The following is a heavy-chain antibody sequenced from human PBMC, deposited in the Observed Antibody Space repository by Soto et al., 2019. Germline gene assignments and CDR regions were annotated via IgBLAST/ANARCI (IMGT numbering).Heavy chain of an antibody. CDR3: ARQTGSGWVDS. CDR1: AFTFSTYW. D-gene: IGHD6-19*01. Sequence: EVQLVESGGVLVQPGGSLRLSCAASAFTFSTYWMSWVRQAPGKGLEWVANINQDGSKEYYVDSVKGRFTASRDNAKNSLYLQMNSLRAEDTAVYYCARQTGSGWVDSWGQGTLVTVSS. J-gene: IGHJ4*02. V-gene: IGHV3-7*05. CDR2: INQDGSKE.